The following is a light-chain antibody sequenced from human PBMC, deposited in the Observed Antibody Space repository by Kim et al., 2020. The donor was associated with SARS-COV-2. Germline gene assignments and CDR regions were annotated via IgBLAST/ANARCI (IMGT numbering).Light chain of an antibody. J-gene: IGLJ2*01. CDR2: GKN. V-gene: IGLV3-19*01. CDR3: NSRDSNNNVL. Sequence: VALGQTVRITCQGDSLRSYYATWYQQKPGQAPILVIYGKNNRPSGIPDRFSGSSSGNTASLTITGTQASDEADYYCNSRDSNNNVLFGGGTQLTVL. CDR1: SLRSYY.